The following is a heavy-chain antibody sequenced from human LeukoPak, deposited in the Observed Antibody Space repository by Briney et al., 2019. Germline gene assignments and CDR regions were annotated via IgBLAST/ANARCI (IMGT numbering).Heavy chain of an antibody. CDR2: INHSGIT. CDR3: ARGQRRLPMLRGVGPQIWFDP. J-gene: IGHJ5*02. Sequence: PETLSLTCTVYGGSFSGLYWSWIRQPPGKGLEWIGEINHSGITNYSPSLQSRVTISVDTSKNQFSLNLTSVTAADTAVYYCARGQRRLPMLRGVGPQIWFDPWGQGTLVTVSS. CDR1: GGSFSGLY. D-gene: IGHD3-10*01. V-gene: IGHV4-34*01.